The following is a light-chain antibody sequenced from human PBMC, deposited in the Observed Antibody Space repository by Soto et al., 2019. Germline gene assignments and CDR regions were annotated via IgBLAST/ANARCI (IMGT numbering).Light chain of an antibody. CDR2: EGN. Sequence: QSALTQPASVSGSPGQSITISCTGTNSDFVSYDGVSWYQHHPGKAPKLIIYEGNKRPSAVSNRFSGPKSGNMASLTISGRQAEDEADYYCCSYAYTNNWIFGGGTKLTVL. CDR1: NSDFVSYDG. V-gene: IGLV2-23*01. J-gene: IGLJ2*01. CDR3: CSYAYTNNWI.